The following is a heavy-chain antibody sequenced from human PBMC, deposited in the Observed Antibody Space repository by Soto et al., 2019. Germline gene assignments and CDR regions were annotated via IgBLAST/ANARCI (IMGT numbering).Heavy chain of an antibody. V-gene: IGHV3-33*01. J-gene: IGHJ1*01. CDR3: ARDSGSYEAQH. D-gene: IGHD1-26*01. CDR2: IWYDGSNK. Sequence: QVQLVESGGGVVQPGRSLRLSCAASGFTFSSYGMHWVRQAPGKGLEWVAVIWYDGSNKYYADSVKGRFTISRDNSKNTLYLQMNSLRAEDTAVYYCARDSGSYEAQHWGQGTLVTVSS. CDR1: GFTFSSYG.